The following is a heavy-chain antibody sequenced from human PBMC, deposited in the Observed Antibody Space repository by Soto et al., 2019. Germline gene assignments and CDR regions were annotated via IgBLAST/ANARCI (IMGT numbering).Heavy chain of an antibody. D-gene: IGHD4-4*01. V-gene: IGHV4-59*08. Sequence: SETLSLTCTVSGGSISSYYWSWIRQPPGKGLEWIGYIYYSGSTNYNPSLKSRVTISVETAKNQFSLKLSSVTAADTAVYYCARPSTYSNYGYYYMDVWGKGTTVTVSS. J-gene: IGHJ6*03. CDR1: GGSISSYY. CDR3: ARPSTYSNYGYYYMDV. CDR2: IYYSGST.